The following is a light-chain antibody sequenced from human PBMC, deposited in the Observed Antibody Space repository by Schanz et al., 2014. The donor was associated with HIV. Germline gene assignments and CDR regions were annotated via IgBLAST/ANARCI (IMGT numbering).Light chain of an antibody. V-gene: IGLV2-23*02. CDR2: EVS. CDR1: TSDVGSYNL. CDR3: FSYGRGSKFV. J-gene: IGLJ1*01. Sequence: QSALTQPASVSGSPGQSITISCTGTTSDVGSYNLVSWYQQHPGKAPKLMIYEVSKRPSGISNRFSGSKSVNTASLTISGLQAEDEADYHCFSYGRGSKFVFGSGTKVTVL.